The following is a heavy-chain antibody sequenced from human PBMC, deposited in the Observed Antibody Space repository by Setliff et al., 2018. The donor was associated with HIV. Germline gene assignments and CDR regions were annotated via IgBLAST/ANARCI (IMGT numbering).Heavy chain of an antibody. V-gene: IGHV4-61*01. CDR2: IYTSGST. J-gene: IGHJ4*02. CDR1: GGSISSGTYY. CDR3: ARGLSFYDPGGFDY. Sequence: TSETLSLTCTVSGGSISSGTYYWSWIRQHPGKGLEWIGYIYTSGSTNYNPSLKSRVTISVDTSKNQFSMKLSSVTAADTAVYYCARGLSFYDPGGFDYWGQGTLVTVSS. D-gene: IGHD3-22*01.